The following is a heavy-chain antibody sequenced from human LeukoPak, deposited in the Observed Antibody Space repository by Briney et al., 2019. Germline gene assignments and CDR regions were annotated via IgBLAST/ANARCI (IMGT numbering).Heavy chain of an antibody. J-gene: IGHJ4*02. CDR1: GASISDYY. V-gene: IGHV4-59*01. CDR3: ARVKDYYDSSGPLYFDS. CDR2: IYYSGST. D-gene: IGHD3-22*01. Sequence: PSETLSLTCTVSGASISDYYWTWIRQPPGKGLEWIGYIYYSGSTNYNRSLKSRVTLSVDTSNNHASLKVNSVTAADTAVYYCARVKDYYDSSGPLYFDSWGQGTLVTVSS.